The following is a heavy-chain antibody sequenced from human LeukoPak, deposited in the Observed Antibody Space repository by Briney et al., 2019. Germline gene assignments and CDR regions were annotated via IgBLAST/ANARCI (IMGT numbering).Heavy chain of an antibody. CDR3: GKGRERDYNCLDS. J-gene: IGHJ4*02. CDR1: GFSFSGYG. D-gene: IGHD5-24*01. CDR2: IRHDGTE. Sequence: GGSLRLSCAASGFSFSGYGMHWVRQAPGKGLEGVAFIRHDGTEYHTDSVKGRFTIPRNHSKITLFLQMNGMGAEDTAVYYCGKGRERDYNCLDSWGQGTLVTVSS. V-gene: IGHV3-30*02.